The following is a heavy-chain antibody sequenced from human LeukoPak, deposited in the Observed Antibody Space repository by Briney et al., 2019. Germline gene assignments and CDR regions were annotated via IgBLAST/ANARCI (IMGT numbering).Heavy chain of an antibody. CDR3: ARQGGGLLWFGELSYMDV. Sequence: PSETLSLTCTVSGGSISSSSYYWGWIRQPPGKGLEWIGSIYYSGSTYYNPSLKSRLTISVDTSKNQFSLKLSSVTAADTAVFYCARQGGGLLWFGELSYMDVWGKGTTVTISS. D-gene: IGHD3-10*01. V-gene: IGHV4-39*01. CDR2: IYYSGST. CDR1: GGSISSSSYY. J-gene: IGHJ6*03.